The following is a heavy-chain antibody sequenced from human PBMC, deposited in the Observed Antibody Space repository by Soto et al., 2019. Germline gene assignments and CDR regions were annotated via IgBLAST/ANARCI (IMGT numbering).Heavy chain of an antibody. V-gene: IGHV3-7*01. Sequence: EVQLVESGGGLVQPGGSLRLSCAASGFTFSSYWMSWVRQAPGKGLEWVANIKEDGSEKYYVDSVKGRFTISRDHAENSLYLQMNSLRAEDTAVYYCARADYYGLGGDDWGQGTLVTVSS. CDR2: IKEDGSEK. CDR1: GFTFSSYW. D-gene: IGHD3-10*01. CDR3: ARADYYGLGGDD. J-gene: IGHJ4*02.